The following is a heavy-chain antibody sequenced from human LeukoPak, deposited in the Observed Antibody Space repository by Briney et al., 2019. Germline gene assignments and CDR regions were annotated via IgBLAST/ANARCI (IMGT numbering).Heavy chain of an antibody. CDR1: GLTISNNW. J-gene: IGHJ4*02. CDR2: IKLDGSEQ. Sequence: GGSLRLSCADSGLTISNNWMSWVRQAPGKGLEWVANIKLDGSEQYYVDSVKGRFTISRDNGKNLLYLQMNSLRAEDTAVYYCAKSGGSSSWTRPFDYWGQTTLVTVSS. V-gene: IGHV3-7*03. D-gene: IGHD6-13*01. CDR3: AKSGGSSSWTRPFDY.